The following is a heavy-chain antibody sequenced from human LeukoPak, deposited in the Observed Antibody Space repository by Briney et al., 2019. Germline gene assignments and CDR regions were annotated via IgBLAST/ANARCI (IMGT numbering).Heavy chain of an antibody. J-gene: IGHJ4*02. D-gene: IGHD6-19*01. CDR2: INHSGST. CDR3: ARPTQVAGTYYFDY. CDR1: GFTFSDYY. Sequence: LRLSCAASGFTFSDYYWSWIRQPPGKGLEWIGEINHSGSTNYNPSLKSRVTISVDTSKNQFSLKLSSVTAADTAVYYCARPTQVAGTYYFDYWGQGTLVTVSS. V-gene: IGHV4-34*01.